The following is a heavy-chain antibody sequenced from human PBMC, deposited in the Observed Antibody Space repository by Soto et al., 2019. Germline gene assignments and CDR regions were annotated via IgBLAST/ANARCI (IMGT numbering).Heavy chain of an antibody. J-gene: IGHJ4*02. CDR1: GGSVSSGSYY. V-gene: IGHV4-61*01. D-gene: IGHD3-3*01. CDR3: ARAGDYDFWSGYYIGY. CDR2: IYYSGST. Sequence: SETLSLTCTVSGGSVSSGSYYWSWIRQPPGKGLEWIGYIYYSGSTNYTPSLKSRVTISVDTSKNQFSLKLSSVTAADTAVYYCARAGDYDFWSGYYIGYWGQGTLVTVSS.